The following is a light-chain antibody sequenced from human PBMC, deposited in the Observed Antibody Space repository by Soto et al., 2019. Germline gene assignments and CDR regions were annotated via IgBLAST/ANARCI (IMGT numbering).Light chain of an antibody. Sequence: QSALTQPASVSGSPGQSIPISCTGTSSDDGGYNYVSWYQQHPGKAPKLMIYDVSNRPSGVSNRFSGSKSGNTASLTISGLQAEDEADYYCSSYTSSSTLLYVFGTGTKVTVL. V-gene: IGLV2-14*01. CDR1: SSDDGGYNY. CDR2: DVS. CDR3: SSYTSSSTLLYV. J-gene: IGLJ1*01.